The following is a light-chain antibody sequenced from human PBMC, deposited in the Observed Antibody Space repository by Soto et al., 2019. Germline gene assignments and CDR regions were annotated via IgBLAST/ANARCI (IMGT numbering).Light chain of an antibody. V-gene: IGKV1-5*03. CDR1: QSFSNW. Sequence: DIQMTQSPSTLSASVGATVTITCRASQSFSNWLAWYQQKPGKASKFLIYKASTLESGVPSRFSGSGSGTEFTLTISSLQPDDFATYHCQQYNSYSWTFGQGTKVEIK. J-gene: IGKJ1*01. CDR3: QQYNSYSWT. CDR2: KAS.